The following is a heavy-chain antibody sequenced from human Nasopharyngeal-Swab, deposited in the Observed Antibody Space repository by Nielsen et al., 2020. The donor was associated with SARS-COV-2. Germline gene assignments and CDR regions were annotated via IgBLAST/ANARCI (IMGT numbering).Heavy chain of an antibody. CDR1: GYRFISYW. J-gene: IGHJ3*02. CDR2: IYPGDSDT. Sequence: GASLKISCKGSGYRFISYWIGWVRQMPGKGLEWMGIIYPGDSDTRYSPSFQGQVTISADKSISTAYLQWSSLKASDTAMYYCARTAIEGGYYRGDAFDIWGQGTMVTVSS. V-gene: IGHV5-51*01. D-gene: IGHD3-22*01. CDR3: ARTAIEGGYYRGDAFDI.